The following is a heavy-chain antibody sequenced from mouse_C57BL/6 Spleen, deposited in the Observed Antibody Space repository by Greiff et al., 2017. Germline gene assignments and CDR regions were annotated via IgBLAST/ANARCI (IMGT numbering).Heavy chain of an antibody. CDR2: ISSGSSTI. Sequence: EVKLMESGGGLVKPGGSLKLSCAASGFTFSDYGMHWVRQAPEKGLEWVAYISSGSSTIYYADTVKGRFTISRDNAKNTLFLQMTSLRSEDTAMYYCARTTPVEGFAYWGQGTLVTVSA. CDR1: GFTFSDYG. J-gene: IGHJ3*01. V-gene: IGHV5-17*01. D-gene: IGHD1-1*01. CDR3: ARTTPVEGFAY.